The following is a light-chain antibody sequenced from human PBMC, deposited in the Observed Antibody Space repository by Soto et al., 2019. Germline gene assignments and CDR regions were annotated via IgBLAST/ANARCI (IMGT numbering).Light chain of an antibody. J-gene: IGKJ5*01. CDR1: QSVTSSY. CDR2: GAS. CDR3: QQYGTSPIT. Sequence: EIVLTQSPGTLSLSPGERATLSCRASQSVTSSYLAWYRHKPGQAPTLLIYGASSRATGIPDRFSGSGSETDFTLTISRLECEDFAVYYCQQYGTSPITFSQGTRLAIK. V-gene: IGKV3-20*01.